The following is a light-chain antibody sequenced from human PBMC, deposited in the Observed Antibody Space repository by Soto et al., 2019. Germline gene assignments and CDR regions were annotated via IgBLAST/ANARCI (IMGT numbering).Light chain of an antibody. CDR3: LQDFSYPRT. CDR1: QGIRTD. CDR2: GAS. V-gene: IGKV1-6*01. Sequence: AVQLTQSPSSLSASVGDRVTITCRASQGIRTDLGWYQQSPGKAPKVLIVGASTLQSGVPSRFSGSGSCTDFTLTISSLQPEDSATYYCLQDFSYPRTFGQGTKVDIK. J-gene: IGKJ1*01.